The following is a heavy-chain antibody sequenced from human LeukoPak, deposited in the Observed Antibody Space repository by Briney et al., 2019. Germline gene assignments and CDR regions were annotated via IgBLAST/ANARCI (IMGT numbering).Heavy chain of an antibody. CDR2: INPNSGGT. CDR1: GYTFTGYY. V-gene: IGHV1-2*04. D-gene: IGHD5-18*01. J-gene: IGHJ4*02. CDR3: ARDFLPLDDLAATATAMATAPGY. Sequence: GASVKVSCKASGYTFTGYYMHWVRQAPGQGLEWMGWINPNSGGTNYAQKFQGWVTMTRDTSISTAYMELSRLRSDDTAVYYCARDFLPLDDLAATATAMATAPGYWGQGTLVTVSS.